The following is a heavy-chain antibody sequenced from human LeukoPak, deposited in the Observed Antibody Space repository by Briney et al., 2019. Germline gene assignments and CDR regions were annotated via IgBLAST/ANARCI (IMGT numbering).Heavy chain of an antibody. Sequence: SETLSLTCTVSGGCISSGGYYWSWIRQHPGKGLEWIGYIYYSGSTYYNPSLKSRVTISVDTSKNQFSLKLSSVTAADTAVYYCATTTETTGFDYWGQGTLVTVSS. D-gene: IGHD1-7*01. CDR3: ATTTETTGFDY. V-gene: IGHV4-31*03. J-gene: IGHJ4*02. CDR2: IYYSGST. CDR1: GGCISSGGYY.